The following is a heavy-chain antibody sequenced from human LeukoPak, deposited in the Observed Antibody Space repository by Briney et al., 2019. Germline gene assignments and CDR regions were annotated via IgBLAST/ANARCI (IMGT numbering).Heavy chain of an antibody. CDR2: MTTSDGNT. D-gene: IGHD3-22*01. V-gene: IGHV3-23*01. Sequence: GGSLRLSCAASGFTFSSYTMSWVRQAPGKGLEWVSTMTTSDGNTYYADSVKGRFTISRDNSKNTLYLQMNSLRAEDTAVYYCAKDRAYYYDSSGYYYFDFWGQGTLVTVSS. CDR3: AKDRAYYYDSSGYYYFDF. J-gene: IGHJ4*02. CDR1: GFTFSSYT.